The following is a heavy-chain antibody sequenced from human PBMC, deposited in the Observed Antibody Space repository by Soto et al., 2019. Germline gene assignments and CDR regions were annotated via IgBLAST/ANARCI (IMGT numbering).Heavy chain of an antibody. CDR3: ASLRRDGYNLSY. J-gene: IGHJ4*02. V-gene: IGHV4-31*03. CDR2: IYYSGST. CDR1: GGSISSGGYY. D-gene: IGHD5-12*01. Sequence: SETLSLTCTVSGGSISSGGYYWSWIRQHPGKGLEWIGYIYYSGSTYYNPPLKSRVTISVDTSKNQFSLKLSSVTAADTAVYYCASLRRDGYNLSYWGQGTLVTVS.